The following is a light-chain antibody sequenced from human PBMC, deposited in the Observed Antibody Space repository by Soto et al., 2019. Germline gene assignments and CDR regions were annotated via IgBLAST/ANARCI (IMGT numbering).Light chain of an antibody. CDR3: QTWATGIPV. CDR2: FNIDGSH. Sequence: QPVLTQSPSASASLGASVKLTCTLSSGHSRYAIAWHQQQPEKGPRSLMKFNIDGSHSKGDGIPDRVSGSSSGAERYLTISSLQSEDEGDYYCQTWATGIPVFGGGTQLTVL. V-gene: IGLV4-69*01. J-gene: IGLJ2*01. CDR1: SGHSRYA.